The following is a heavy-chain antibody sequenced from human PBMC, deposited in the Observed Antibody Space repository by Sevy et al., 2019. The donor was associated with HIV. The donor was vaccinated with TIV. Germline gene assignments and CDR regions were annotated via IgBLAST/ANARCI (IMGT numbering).Heavy chain of an antibody. J-gene: IGHJ4*02. CDR3: ARGLFTVTTGYYFDY. CDR2: ISAYNGNT. Sequence: ASVKVSCKASGYTFTSYGISWVRQAPGQGLEWMGWISAYNGNTNYAQKLQGRVTMTTDTSTSTAYMELRSLRSDDTAVYYCARGLFTVTTGYYFDYWGQGTLVTVS. D-gene: IGHD4-17*01. V-gene: IGHV1-18*01. CDR1: GYTFTSYG.